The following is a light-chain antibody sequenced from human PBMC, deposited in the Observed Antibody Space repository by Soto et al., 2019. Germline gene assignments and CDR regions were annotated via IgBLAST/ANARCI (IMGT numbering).Light chain of an antibody. J-gene: IGKJ4*01. CDR2: DAS. CDR3: QQYHDWPLT. CDR1: QSVSGH. V-gene: IGKV3-15*01. Sequence: EIVMTQSPATLSVSPGERATLSCRASQSVSGHLAWYQQNPGQAPRLLIYDASTRATGSPARFSGSGSSTEFTLTVSSPQSEDLAVYYCQQYHDWPLTFGGGTKVEIK.